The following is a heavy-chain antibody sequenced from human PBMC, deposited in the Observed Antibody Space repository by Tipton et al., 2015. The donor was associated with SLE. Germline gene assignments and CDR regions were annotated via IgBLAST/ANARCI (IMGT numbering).Heavy chain of an antibody. CDR1: GGSISSGSYY. CDR2: IYTSGST. D-gene: IGHD1-20*01. J-gene: IGHJ4*02. CDR3: ARRTGRNWNYDY. V-gene: IGHV4-61*02. Sequence: TLSLTCTVSGGSISSGSYYWSWIRQPAGKGLEWIGRIYTSGSTNYNPSLKSRVTISVDTSKNQFSLKLSSVTAADTAVYYCARRTGRNWNYDYWGQGTLVTVSS.